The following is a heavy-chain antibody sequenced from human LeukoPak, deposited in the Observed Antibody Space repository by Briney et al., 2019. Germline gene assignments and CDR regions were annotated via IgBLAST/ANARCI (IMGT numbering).Heavy chain of an antibody. Sequence: GGSLRLSCAASGFTFSSYAMSWVRQAPGKGLEWVAGISAGGGSTYYADSVKGRFTISRDNAKNSLYLQMNSLRAEDTAVYYCARDRTVLRYFDWLTHYYGMDVWGQGTTVTVSS. J-gene: IGHJ6*02. CDR2: ISAGGGST. CDR3: ARDRTVLRYFDWLTHYYGMDV. V-gene: IGHV3-23*01. D-gene: IGHD3-9*01. CDR1: GFTFSSYA.